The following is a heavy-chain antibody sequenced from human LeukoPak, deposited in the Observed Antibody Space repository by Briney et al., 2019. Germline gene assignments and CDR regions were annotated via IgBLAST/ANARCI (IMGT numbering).Heavy chain of an antibody. CDR1: GGSFSGYY. V-gene: IGHV4-34*01. J-gene: IGHJ6*03. D-gene: IGHD3-3*01. CDR3: ARRGGLRFLEWLSTSLGYYYMDV. Sequence: TSETLSLTCAVYGGSFSGYYWSWLRQPPGKGLEWIGEINHSGSTNYNPSLKGRVNISVDTFKNQFSLTLGSVTAADTAVYYCARRGGLRFLEWLSTSLGYYYMDVWGKGTTVTVSS. CDR2: INHSGST.